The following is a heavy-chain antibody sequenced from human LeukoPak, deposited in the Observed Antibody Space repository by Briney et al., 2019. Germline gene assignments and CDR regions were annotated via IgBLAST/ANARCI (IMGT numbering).Heavy chain of an antibody. Sequence: MPAETLSLTCTVSGVSISSYYWSCIRQPAGKGLEWIGRIYTGRSTNYNPSLKRRVTMSVDTYKNQFPLKLSSVTAEDTAVYYWARDAHAYYNFWSATIINWFDPWGQGTLVTVSS. V-gene: IGHV4-4*07. CDR2: IYTGRST. CDR1: GVSISSYY. J-gene: IGHJ5*02. D-gene: IGHD3-3*01. CDR3: ARDAHAYYNFWSATIINWFDP.